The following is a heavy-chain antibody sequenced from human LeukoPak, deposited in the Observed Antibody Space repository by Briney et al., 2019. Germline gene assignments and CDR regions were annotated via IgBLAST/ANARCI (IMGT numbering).Heavy chain of an antibody. CDR3: ARERGVGATWRGRAFDY. Sequence: GGSLRLSCAASGFTFSSYAMSWVRQAPGKGLEWVSAISGSGGSTYYADSVKGRFTISRDNSKNTLYLQMNSLRAEDTAVYYCARERGVGATWRGRAFDYWGQGTLVTVSS. CDR2: ISGSGGST. D-gene: IGHD1-26*01. J-gene: IGHJ4*02. CDR1: GFTFSSYA. V-gene: IGHV3-23*01.